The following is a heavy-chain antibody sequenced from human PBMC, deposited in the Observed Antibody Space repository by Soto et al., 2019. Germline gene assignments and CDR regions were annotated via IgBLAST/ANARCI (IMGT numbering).Heavy chain of an antibody. Sequence: QGQLVQSGAEVKMPGSSVKVSCKASGDTFNSYAIDWVRQAPGQGLEWMGGIIPIFGTTNYPQKLQGRVKLTAHEYTRKAYMELSTLRSEDAAVYYCARGIVTGSEYNYYYYGMDVWGQGTTVTVSS. CDR1: GDTFNSYA. D-gene: IGHD1-1*01. CDR2: IIPIFGTT. CDR3: ARGIVTGSEYNYYYYGMDV. V-gene: IGHV1-69*12. J-gene: IGHJ6*02.